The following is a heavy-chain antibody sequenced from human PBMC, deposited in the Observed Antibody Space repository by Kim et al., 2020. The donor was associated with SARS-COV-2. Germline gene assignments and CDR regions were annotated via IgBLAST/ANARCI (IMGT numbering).Heavy chain of an antibody. CDR2: ISGSGGST. Sequence: GGSLRLSCAASGFTFSSYAMSWVRQAPGKGLEWVSAISGSGGSTYYADSVKGRFTISRDNSKNTLYLQMNSLRAEDTAVYYCAKGYYDSSGYYLRLYFDYWGQGTLVTVSS. D-gene: IGHD3-22*01. V-gene: IGHV3-23*01. CDR1: GFTFSSYA. CDR3: AKGYYDSSGYYLRLYFDY. J-gene: IGHJ4*02.